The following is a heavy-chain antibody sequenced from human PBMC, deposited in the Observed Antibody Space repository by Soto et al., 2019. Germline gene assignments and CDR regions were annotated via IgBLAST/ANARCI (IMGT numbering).Heavy chain of an antibody. CDR1: RFTVGGYA. D-gene: IGHD2-21*02. CDR3: AKAARDCGGDCYSSYFDP. CDR2: ITGNAANT. V-gene: IGHV3-23*01. Sequence: LRLSCSASRFTVGGYAMSWVRQAAVKGLEWVSGITGNAANTVYADSVKGRFTISRDNSKNALYLQLNSLRAEDTAVYFCAKAARDCGGDCYSSYFDPWGQGALVTVSS. J-gene: IGHJ4*02.